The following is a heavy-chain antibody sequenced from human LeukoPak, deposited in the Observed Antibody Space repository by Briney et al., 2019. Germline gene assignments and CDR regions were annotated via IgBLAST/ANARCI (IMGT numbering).Heavy chain of an antibody. CDR2: IYYSGGT. CDR1: GGSISSSSYY. Sequence: SETLSLTCTVSGGSISSSSYYWGWIRQPPGKGLEWIGSIYYSGGTYYNPSLKSRVTISMDTSKHQFSLRLSSVTAADTSLYYCARHPVYCGGTSCYFDYWGRGILVTVSS. CDR3: ARHPVYCGGTSCYFDY. J-gene: IGHJ4*02. V-gene: IGHV4-39*01. D-gene: IGHD2-2*01.